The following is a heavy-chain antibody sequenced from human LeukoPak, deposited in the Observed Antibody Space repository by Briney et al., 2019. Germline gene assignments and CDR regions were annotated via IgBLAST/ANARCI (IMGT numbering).Heavy chain of an antibody. CDR3: ARVGSSSWDFDY. Sequence: PSETLSLTCTVSGGSISSYYWSWIRQPPGKGLEWTGYIYYSGSTNYNPSLKSRVTISVDTSKNQFSLKLSSVTAADTAVYYCARVGSSSWDFDYWGQGTLVTVSS. J-gene: IGHJ4*02. CDR1: GGSISSYY. V-gene: IGHV4-59*01. CDR2: IYYSGST. D-gene: IGHD6-13*01.